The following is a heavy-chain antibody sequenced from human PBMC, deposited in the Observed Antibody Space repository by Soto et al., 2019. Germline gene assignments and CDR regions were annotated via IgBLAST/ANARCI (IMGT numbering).Heavy chain of an antibody. CDR1: GYSFTSYW. V-gene: IGHV5-51*01. J-gene: IGHJ4*02. D-gene: IGHD3-10*01. CDR2: IYPGDSDT. Sequence: GESLKISCKGSGYSFTSYWIGWVRQMPGKGLEWVGIIYPGDSDTRYSPSFQGQVTISADKSISTAYLQWSSLKASDTAMYYCATTKTYYYGSGAYYFDYWGQGTLVTVSS. CDR3: ATTKTYYYGSGAYYFDY.